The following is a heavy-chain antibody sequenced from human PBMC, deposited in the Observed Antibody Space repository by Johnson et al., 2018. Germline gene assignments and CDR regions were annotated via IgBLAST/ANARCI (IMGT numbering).Heavy chain of an antibody. CDR1: GFTFGNYW. CDR2: IQYDGTEK. J-gene: IGHJ3*01. Sequence: VQLVESGGGLVQPGGSLRVSCAVSGFTFGNYWMSWVRQAPGTGLEWVANIQYDGTEKYSVDSVRGRVTISRENAKNSLYLQMDSLRAEDTAVYYCARVMHDGPLDFWGQGTMFTVSS. V-gene: IGHV3-7*01. CDR3: ARVMHDGPLDF. D-gene: IGHD3-16*01.